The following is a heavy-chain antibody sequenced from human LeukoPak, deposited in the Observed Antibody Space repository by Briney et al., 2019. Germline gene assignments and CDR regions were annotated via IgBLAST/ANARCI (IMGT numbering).Heavy chain of an antibody. CDR2: ISGSGGGT. J-gene: IGHJ1*01. CDR1: GFTFSSYA. CDR3: AKGEQWLVLYFQH. D-gene: IGHD6-19*01. Sequence: PGGSLRRSCAVAGFTFSSYAMSWVRQAPGKGLEWVAAISGSGGGTDYADSVKGRFTISRDNSKNTLYLQMNSLRAEDTAVYYCAKGEQWLVLYFQHWGQGTLVTVSS. V-gene: IGHV3-23*01.